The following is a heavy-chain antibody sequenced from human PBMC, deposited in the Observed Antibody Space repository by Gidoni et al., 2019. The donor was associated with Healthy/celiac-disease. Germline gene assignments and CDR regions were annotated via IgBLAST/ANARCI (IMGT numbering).Heavy chain of an antibody. CDR1: GFTFSSYS. V-gene: IGHV3-48*01. CDR2: ISSSSSTI. D-gene: IGHD5-12*01. J-gene: IGHJ4*02. Sequence: EVQLVESGGGLVQPGGSLRLSCAASGFTFSSYSMNWVRQAPGKGLEWVSYISSSSSTIYYADSVKGRFTISRENAKNSLYLQMNSLRAEDTAVYYCAREYSGYDWGRGAFDYWGQGTLVTVSS. CDR3: AREYSGYDWGRGAFDY.